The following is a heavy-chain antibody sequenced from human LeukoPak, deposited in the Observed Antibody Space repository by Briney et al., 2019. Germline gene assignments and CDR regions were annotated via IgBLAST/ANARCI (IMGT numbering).Heavy chain of an antibody. V-gene: IGHV4-59*01. D-gene: IGHD3-16*01. CDR2: INYSGST. J-gene: IGHJ4*02. CDR1: GGSINNYY. CDR3: ARRSKFDYFDY. Sequence: SETLSLTCTVSGGSINNYYWSWIRQPPGKGLEYIGYINYSGSTNYNPSLESRVTLSVDTSRNQFSMTLSSVTAADTAVYYCARRSKFDYFDYWGQGTLVTVSS.